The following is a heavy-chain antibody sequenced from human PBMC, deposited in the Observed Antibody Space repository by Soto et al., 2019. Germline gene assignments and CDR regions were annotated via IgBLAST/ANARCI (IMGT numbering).Heavy chain of an antibody. J-gene: IGHJ4*02. CDR1: GFTFSDYY. D-gene: IGHD2-21*02. CDR2: ISSSGSSI. V-gene: IGHV3-11*01. CDR3: ARAQYCGGDCYPTYFDY. Sequence: GGSLRLSCAASGFTFSDYYMSWIRQAPGKGLEWVSYISSSGSSIYYADSVKGRFTISRDNAKNSLYLQMNSLRAEDTAVYYCARAQYCGGDCYPTYFDYWGQGTLVTSPQ.